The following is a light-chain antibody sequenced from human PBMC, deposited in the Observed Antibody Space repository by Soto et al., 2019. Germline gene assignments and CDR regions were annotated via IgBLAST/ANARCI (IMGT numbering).Light chain of an antibody. CDR2: SNN. CDR1: SSNIGSNT. V-gene: IGLV1-44*01. J-gene: IGLJ1*01. CDR3: AAWDDSLNGYV. Sequence: QSVLTQPSSASGTPGQRVTISCSGSSSNIGSNTVKWYQQLPGTAPKLLIYSNNQRPSGVPDRFSDSKSGTSASLAISGLQSEDEADYYCAAWDDSLNGYVFGTGTKVTVL.